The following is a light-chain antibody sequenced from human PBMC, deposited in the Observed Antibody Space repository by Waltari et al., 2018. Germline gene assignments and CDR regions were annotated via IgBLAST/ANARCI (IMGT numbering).Light chain of an antibody. CDR3: AAWDDSLHGPV. Sequence: QSVLTQPPSASGTPGQRVTISCSGTSSNIGSNIVNCYQQFPGTAPKILLCNHSQRPAGVPDRFSGSKSGTSASLAISGLQSEDEAHYYCAAWDDSLHGPVFGGGTKLTVL. J-gene: IGLJ3*02. CDR1: SSNIGSNI. V-gene: IGLV1-44*01. CDR2: NHS.